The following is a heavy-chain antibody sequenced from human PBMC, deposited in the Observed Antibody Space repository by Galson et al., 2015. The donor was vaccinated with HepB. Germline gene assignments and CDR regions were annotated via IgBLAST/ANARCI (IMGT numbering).Heavy chain of an antibody. CDR3: ARGGYSTWYLDY. J-gene: IGHJ4*02. CDR1: GFTFSTYA. V-gene: IGHV3-23*01. CDR2: IGGRGDST. D-gene: IGHD6-13*01. Sequence: SLRLSCAASGFTFSTYAMSWVRQAPGKGLEWVSGIGGRGDSTYFADSVKGRFTISRDNSKNTLYLQMNSLRAEDTAVYYCARGGYSTWYLDYWGQGTLVTVSS.